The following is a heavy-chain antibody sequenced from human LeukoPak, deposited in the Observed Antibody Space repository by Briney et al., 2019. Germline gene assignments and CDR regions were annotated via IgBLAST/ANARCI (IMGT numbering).Heavy chain of an antibody. Sequence: GGSLRLSCAASGFTFISYSMNWVRQAPGKGLEWISYISSGSNTIYYADSVKGRFAISRDNAKNSLYLQMNSLRAEDTAVYYCARDGSSSLWGQGTLVTVSS. J-gene: IGHJ4*02. D-gene: IGHD3-10*01. CDR1: GFTFISYS. CDR2: ISSGSNTI. CDR3: ARDGSSSL. V-gene: IGHV3-48*04.